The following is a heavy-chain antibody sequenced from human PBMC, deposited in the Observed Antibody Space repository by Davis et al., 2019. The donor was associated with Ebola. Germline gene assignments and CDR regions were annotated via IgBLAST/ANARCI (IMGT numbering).Heavy chain of an antibody. D-gene: IGHD4-17*01. CDR1: GGSISSYY. CDR2: IYSSGNA. CDR3: ARGWPSTVTTDYYAMDV. V-gene: IGHV4-4*09. Sequence: SETLSLTCTVSGGSISSYYWSWIRQPPGEGLEWIGYIYSSGNAYYNPSLKSRLTISLDASKSQFSLKLSSVTAADTAVYYCARGWPSTVTTDYYAMDVWGKGTTVTVSS. J-gene: IGHJ6*04.